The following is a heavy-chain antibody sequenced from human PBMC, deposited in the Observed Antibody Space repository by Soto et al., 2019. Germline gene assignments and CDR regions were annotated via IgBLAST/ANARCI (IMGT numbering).Heavy chain of an antibody. CDR2: IYAGGRT. Sequence: GSLRLSCAVSGLTVSSHYISWVRQAPGKGLEWVSVIYAGGRTFYSDSVKDRVVISRDNSENTVYLQMNSLAVEDTAIYYCVGPWAGRFDYWGQGTPVTAPQ. D-gene: IGHD7-27*01. CDR3: VGPWAGRFDY. J-gene: IGHJ4*02. V-gene: IGHV3-66*01. CDR1: GLTVSSHY.